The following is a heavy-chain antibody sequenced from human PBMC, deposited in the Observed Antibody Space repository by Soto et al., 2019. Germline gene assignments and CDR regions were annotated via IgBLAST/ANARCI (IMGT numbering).Heavy chain of an antibody. J-gene: IGHJ3*02. CDR3: AREGYTFGPGAVRGAFDI. CDR2: IIPILGTT. V-gene: IGHV1-69*11. CDR1: GGTFGSNA. Sequence: QVQLVQSETEVRQPGSSVKVSCRASGGTFGSNAISWVRQAPGQGLEWMGNIIPILGTTKNAQNFQGRVTITADESTNTAYMELSSLRSEDTAIYYCAREGYTFGPGAVRGAFDIWGQGTMVTVSS. D-gene: IGHD1-1*01.